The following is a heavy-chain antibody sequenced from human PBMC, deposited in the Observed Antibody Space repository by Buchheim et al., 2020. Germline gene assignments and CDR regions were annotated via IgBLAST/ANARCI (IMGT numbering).Heavy chain of an antibody. D-gene: IGHD3-22*01. CDR3: AKEGRPNYYDSSGYPNYFDY. CDR2: ISGSGGST. J-gene: IGHJ4*02. V-gene: IGHV3-23*01. CDR1: GFTFSSYA. Sequence: EVQLLESGGGLVQPGGSLRLSCAASGFTFSSYAMSWVRQAPGKGLEWVSAISGSGGSTYYADSVKGRFTISRDNSKKTLYLQMNSLRAEDTAVYYCAKEGRPNYYDSSGYPNYFDYWGQGTL.